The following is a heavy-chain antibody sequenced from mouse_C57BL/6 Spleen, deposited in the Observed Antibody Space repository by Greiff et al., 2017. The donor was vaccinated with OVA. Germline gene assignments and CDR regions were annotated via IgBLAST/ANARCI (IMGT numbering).Heavy chain of an antibody. CDR1: GYTFTSYW. D-gene: IGHD2-3*01. CDR2: IDPNSGGT. CDR3: ARADYDGYYVGDAMDY. J-gene: IGHJ4*01. Sequence: VQLQQSGAELVKPGASVKLSCKASGYTFTSYWMHWVKQRPGRGLEWIGRIDPNSGGTKYNEKFKSKATLTVDKPSSTAYMQLSSLTSEDSAVYYCARADYDGYYVGDAMDYWGQGTSVTVSS. V-gene: IGHV1-72*01.